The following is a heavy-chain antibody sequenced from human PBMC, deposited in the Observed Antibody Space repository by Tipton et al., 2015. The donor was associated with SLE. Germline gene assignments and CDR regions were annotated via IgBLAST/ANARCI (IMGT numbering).Heavy chain of an antibody. CDR2: ISSSSSYT. CDR1: GFTFSSYS. Sequence: SLRLSCAASGFTFSSYSMNWIRQAPGKGLEWVSYISSSSSYTNYADSVKGRFTISRDNAKNSLYLQMNSLRAEDTAVYYCARGGIQLREGFDYWGQGTLVTVSS. D-gene: IGHD5-18*01. V-gene: IGHV3-21*05. CDR3: ARGGIQLREGFDY. J-gene: IGHJ4*02.